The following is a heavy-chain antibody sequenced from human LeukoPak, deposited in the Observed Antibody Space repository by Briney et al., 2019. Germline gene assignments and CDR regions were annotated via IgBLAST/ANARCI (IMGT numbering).Heavy chain of an antibody. D-gene: IGHD3-22*01. V-gene: IGHV3-23*01. J-gene: IGHJ1*01. CDR3: AKDGLSYDTSTQLYHVDH. CDR2: ISSGGHDTT. CDR1: GFSFSDYA. Sequence: PGGSLRLSCAASGFSFSDYAMVWVRQAPRKGLEWVAGISSGGHDTTFLADVGKGRFTVSTDNYKNTLYLQMNFLRVEDTALYYCAKDGLSYDTSTQLYHVDHWGEGTLVTVSS.